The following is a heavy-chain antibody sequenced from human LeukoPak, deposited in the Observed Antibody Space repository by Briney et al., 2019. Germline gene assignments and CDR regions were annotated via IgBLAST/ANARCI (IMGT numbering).Heavy chain of an antibody. CDR3: ARGVGRFGELGGVDY. V-gene: IGHV3-23*01. J-gene: IGHJ4*02. CDR2: LSGSGGRT. Sequence: GGSLRLSCAASGFTFSSYGMSWVRQAPGKGLEWVSALSGSGGRTYYADSVKGRFTISRDNSKNTLYLQMNSLRAEDTAVYYCARGVGRFGELGGVDYWGQGTLVTVSS. D-gene: IGHD3-10*01. CDR1: GFTFSSYG.